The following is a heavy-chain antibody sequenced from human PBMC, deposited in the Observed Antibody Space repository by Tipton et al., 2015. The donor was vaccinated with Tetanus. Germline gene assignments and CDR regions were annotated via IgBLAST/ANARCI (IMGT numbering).Heavy chain of an antibody. CDR2: IYYSGST. Sequence: GLVKPSETLSLTCTVSGGSISTRNYFWGWIRQAPGKGLEWIGNIYYSGSTDYNPSLKSRVAISVDTSKNQFSLKLSSVTAADRAVYYCARTWGVWVTSINAFDIWGQGTKVAVSS. D-gene: IGHD2-21*02. CDR1: GGSISTRNYF. CDR3: ARTWGVWVTSINAFDI. V-gene: IGHV4-39*01. J-gene: IGHJ3*02.